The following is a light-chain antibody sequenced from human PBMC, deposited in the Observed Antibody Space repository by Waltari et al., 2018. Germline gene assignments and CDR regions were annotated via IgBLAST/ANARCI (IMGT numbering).Light chain of an antibody. CDR1: QSVSSY. J-gene: IGKJ2*01. CDR3: QQRSNWPPMYT. CDR2: GAS. Sequence: EIVLTQSPATLSLSPGERATLSCRASQSVSSYLAWYQQKPGQAPRLLIYGASNRATGIPARFSGSGSGTDFTLTISRLEPEDFAVYYCQQRSNWPPMYTFGQGTKLEIK. V-gene: IGKV3-11*01.